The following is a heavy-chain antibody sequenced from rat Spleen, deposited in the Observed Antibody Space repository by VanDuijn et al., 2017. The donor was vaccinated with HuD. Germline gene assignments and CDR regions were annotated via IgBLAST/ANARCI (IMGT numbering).Heavy chain of an antibody. J-gene: IGHJ2*01. D-gene: IGHD1-2*01. CDR1: GYSITSSYR. Sequence: EVQLQESGPGLVKPSQSLSLTCSVTGYSITSSYRWNWIRKFPGNKLEWMGYINSAGSTNYNPSLKSRISITRDTSKNQFFLQVNSVTTEDTATYYWARWAIAAPFDYWGQGVMVTVSS. CDR2: INSAGST. V-gene: IGHV3-3*01. CDR3: ARWAIAAPFDY.